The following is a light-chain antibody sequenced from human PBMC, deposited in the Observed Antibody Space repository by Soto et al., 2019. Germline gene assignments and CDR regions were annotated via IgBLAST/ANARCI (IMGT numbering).Light chain of an antibody. CDR2: GAS. J-gene: IGKJ5*01. Sequence: EIVLTQSPGTLSLSPGERATLSCRASQSVSSSYLAWYQQQPGQAPRLLIYGASSRATGIPDRFSGSGCGTDFTLTISRLEPEDFAVYYCQQYGSSPLTFGQGTRLEIK. V-gene: IGKV3-20*01. CDR1: QSVSSSY. CDR3: QQYGSSPLT.